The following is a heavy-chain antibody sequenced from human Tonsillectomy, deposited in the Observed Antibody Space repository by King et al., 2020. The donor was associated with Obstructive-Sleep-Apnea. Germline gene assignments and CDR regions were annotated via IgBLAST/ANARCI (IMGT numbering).Heavy chain of an antibody. CDR3: ARDVLRFLEWLGGLDYYYYGMDV. J-gene: IGHJ6*02. CDR2: ISYDGSNK. CDR1: GFTFSSYA. Sequence: VQLVESGGGVVQPGRSLRLSCAASGFTFSSYAMHWVRQSPGKGLEWVAVISYDGSNKYYADSGKGRFTISRDTSKNTLYLQMNSLRAEDTAVYYCARDVLRFLEWLGGLDYYYYGMDVWGQGTTVTVSS. V-gene: IGHV3-30*04. D-gene: IGHD3-3*01.